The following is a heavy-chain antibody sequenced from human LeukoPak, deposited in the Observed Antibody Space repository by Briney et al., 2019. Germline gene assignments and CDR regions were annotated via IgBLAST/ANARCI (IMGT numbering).Heavy chain of an antibody. V-gene: IGHV1-69*06. CDR2: IIPIFGTA. J-gene: IGHJ5*02. Sequence: SVKVSCKASGGTFSSYAISWVRQAPGQGLVWMGGIIPIFGTANYAQKFQGRVTITADKSTSTAYMELSSLRSEDTAVYYCALRVVVPAANYNWFDPWGQGTLVTVSS. D-gene: IGHD2-2*01. CDR1: GGTFSSYA. CDR3: ALRVVVPAANYNWFDP.